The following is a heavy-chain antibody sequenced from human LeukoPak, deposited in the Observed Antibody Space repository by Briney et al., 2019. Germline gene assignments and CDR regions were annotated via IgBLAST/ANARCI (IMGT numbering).Heavy chain of an antibody. CDR3: AKDRDSSWYSGCFDY. J-gene: IGHJ4*02. CDR1: GFTFTSYG. CDR2: ISYDGTYK. D-gene: IGHD6-13*01. V-gene: IGHV3-30*18. Sequence: GGSLRLSCAASGFTFTSYGMHWVRQAPGKGLKWVAVISYDGTYKYYAGSVKGRFTISRDDSKNTLYLQTNSLRAEDTAVYYCAKDRDSSWYSGCFDYWGQGTLVTVSS.